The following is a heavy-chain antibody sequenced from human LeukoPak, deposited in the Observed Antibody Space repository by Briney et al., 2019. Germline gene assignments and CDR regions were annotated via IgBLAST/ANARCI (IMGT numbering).Heavy chain of an antibody. CDR1: GFTFDDYA. D-gene: IGHD1-1*01. CDR3: AKESGGTTGTTGYFDY. CDR2: ISWNSGSI. Sequence: GRSLRLSCAASGFTFDDYAMHWVRQAPGKGLEWVSGISWNSGSIGYADSVKGRFTISRDNAKNSLYLQMNSLRAEDTALYYCAKESGGTTGTTGYFDYWGQGTLVIVSS. J-gene: IGHJ4*02. V-gene: IGHV3-9*01.